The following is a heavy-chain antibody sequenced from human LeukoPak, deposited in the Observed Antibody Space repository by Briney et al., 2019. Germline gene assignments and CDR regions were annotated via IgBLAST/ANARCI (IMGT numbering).Heavy chain of an antibody. D-gene: IGHD4-17*01. CDR2: ISSSSSYI. J-gene: IGHJ3*02. Sequence: GGSLRLSCAASGFTFSSYSMNWVRQAPGKGLEWVSSISSSSSYIYYADSVKGRFTISRDNAKNSLYLQMNSLRAEDTAVYYCARERSAVTNPSMKRAFDIWGQGTMVTVSS. CDR3: ARERSAVTNPSMKRAFDI. CDR1: GFTFSSYS. V-gene: IGHV3-21*01.